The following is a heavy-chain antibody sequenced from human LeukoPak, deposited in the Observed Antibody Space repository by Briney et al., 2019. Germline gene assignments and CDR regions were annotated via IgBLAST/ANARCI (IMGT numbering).Heavy chain of an antibody. CDR3: AKVYTVAGIDY. Sequence: QVQLVESGGGVVQPGRSLRLSCAASGFSFSSYGMHWVRQAPGKGLEWVAVIWYDGSKKYYADSVKGRFTISRDNSKNTLYLQMNSLRAEDTAVYYCAKVYTVAGIDYWGQGTLVTVSS. CDR2: IWYDGSKK. D-gene: IGHD6-19*01. J-gene: IGHJ4*02. CDR1: GFSFSSYG. V-gene: IGHV3-33*06.